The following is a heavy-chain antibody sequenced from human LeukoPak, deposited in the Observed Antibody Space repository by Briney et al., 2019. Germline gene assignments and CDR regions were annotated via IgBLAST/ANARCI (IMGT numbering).Heavy chain of an antibody. CDR1: GFTFSSSA. D-gene: IGHD4-17*01. Sequence: GRSLRLSCAASGFTFSSSAMHWVRQAPGKGLEWVADISYVGSNKYYADSVKGRFTISRDNSKNTLYLQMKSLRAEDTAVYYCAREDYGDSRIPYYGMDVWGQGTTVTVSS. V-gene: IGHV3-30-3*01. CDR3: AREDYGDSRIPYYGMDV. J-gene: IGHJ6*02. CDR2: ISYVGSNK.